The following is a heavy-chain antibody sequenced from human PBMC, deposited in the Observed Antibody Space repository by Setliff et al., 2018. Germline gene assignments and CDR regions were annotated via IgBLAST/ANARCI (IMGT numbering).Heavy chain of an antibody. V-gene: IGHV4-4*07. Sequence: SETLSLTCTVSGASISDYYWTWIRQRAGKELEWIGRVSASGSTTYNPSLNSRVTMSVDTSRNQISLNLTSVTAADTAMYYCARERTIFGILVISGWFDPWGQGTVVTVSS. CDR1: GASISDYY. CDR2: VSASGST. J-gene: IGHJ5*02. D-gene: IGHD3-3*01. CDR3: ARERTIFGILVISGWFDP.